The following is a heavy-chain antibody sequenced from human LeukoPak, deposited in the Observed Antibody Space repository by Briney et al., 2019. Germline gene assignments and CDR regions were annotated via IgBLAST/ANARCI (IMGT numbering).Heavy chain of an antibody. J-gene: IGHJ6*03. D-gene: IGHD1-26*01. CDR1: GGSISSGSYY. CDR2: TYTSGST. Sequence: SETLSLTCTVSGGSISSGSYYWSWIRQPAGKGLEWIGRTYTSGSTNYNPSLKSRVTISVDTSKNQFSLKLSSVTAADTAVYYCARGSGSYFIGYYYYMDVWGKGTTVTVSS. V-gene: IGHV4-61*02. CDR3: ARGSGSYFIGYYYYMDV.